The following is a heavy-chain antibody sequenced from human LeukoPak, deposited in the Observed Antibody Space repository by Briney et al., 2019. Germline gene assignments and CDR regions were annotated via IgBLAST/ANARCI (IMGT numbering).Heavy chain of an antibody. Sequence: ASVKVSCKASGGTFSSYAISWVRQAPGQGLEWMGWINPNSGGTNYAQKFQGRVTMTRDTSISTAYMELSRLRSDDTAVYYCARDTFGYSYGYDYWGQGTLVTVSS. J-gene: IGHJ4*02. CDR2: INPNSGGT. V-gene: IGHV1-2*02. CDR1: GGTFSSYA. D-gene: IGHD5-18*01. CDR3: ARDTFGYSYGYDY.